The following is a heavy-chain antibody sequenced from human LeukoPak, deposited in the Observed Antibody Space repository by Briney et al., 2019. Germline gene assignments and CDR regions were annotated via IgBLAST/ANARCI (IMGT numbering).Heavy chain of an antibody. J-gene: IGHJ6*02. Sequence: GGSLRLSCAASGFTFSSYGMHWVRQAPGKGLEWVAVISYDGSNKYYADSVKGRFTISRDNSKNTLYLQMNSLRAEDTAVYYCAKHRFEWEPTWDYYYGMDVWGQGTTVTVSS. D-gene: IGHD1-26*01. CDR1: GFTFSSYG. V-gene: IGHV3-30*18. CDR3: AKHRFEWEPTWDYYYGMDV. CDR2: ISYDGSNK.